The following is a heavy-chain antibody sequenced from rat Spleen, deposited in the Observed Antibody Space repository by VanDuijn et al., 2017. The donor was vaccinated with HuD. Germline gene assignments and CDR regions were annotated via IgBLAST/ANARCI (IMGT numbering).Heavy chain of an antibody. Sequence: EVQLVESGGGLVQPGRSMKLSCAASGFTFSSFPMAWVRQTPTKGLEWVATISTRGGSPYYRDSVKGRFTISRDNAKSTLYLQMNSLRSEDTATYYCTNFALFDYWGQGVMVTVSS. CDR1: GFTFSSFP. CDR2: ISTRGGSP. CDR3: TNFALFDY. J-gene: IGHJ2*01. V-gene: IGHV5-46*01.